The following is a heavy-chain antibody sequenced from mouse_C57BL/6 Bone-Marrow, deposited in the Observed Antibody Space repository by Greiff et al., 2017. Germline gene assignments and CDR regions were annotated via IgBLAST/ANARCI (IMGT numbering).Heavy chain of an antibody. Sequence: VQLQQSGPELVKPGASVKISCKASGYAFSGSWMNWVKQRPGQGLEWIGRIYPGDGDTNYTGKFKGKATITADTSSITAYMQLSSLTSEDSAVYSGARPYYGSSTRYGAMDYWGQGTSVTVSS. V-gene: IGHV1-82*01. J-gene: IGHJ4*01. CDR1: GYAFSGSW. CDR3: ARPYYGSSTRYGAMDY. CDR2: IYPGDGDT. D-gene: IGHD1-1*01.